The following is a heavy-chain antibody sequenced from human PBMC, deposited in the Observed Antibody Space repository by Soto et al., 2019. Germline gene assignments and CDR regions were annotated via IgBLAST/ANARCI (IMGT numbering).Heavy chain of an antibody. CDR2: INAGSGNT. CDR3: ARRLAADGA. Sequence: QVQLVQSGAEVKKPGASVKVSCTASGYTFTHYAIHWVRHAPGQRLERMGFINAGSGNTKSSQTFQGRLTFTKDTSASTAYMALSSPSSEDTSIYHCARRLAADGAGGQGTLVTVSS. CDR1: GYTFTHYA. J-gene: IGHJ4*02. D-gene: IGHD6-13*01. V-gene: IGHV1-3*01.